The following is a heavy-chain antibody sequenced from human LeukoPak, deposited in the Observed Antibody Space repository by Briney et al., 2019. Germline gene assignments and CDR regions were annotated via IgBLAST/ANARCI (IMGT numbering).Heavy chain of an antibody. CDR2: ISAYNGNT. CDR1: GYTFTSYG. Sequence: ASVKVSCKASGYTFTSYGISWVRQAPGQGLERMGWISAYNGNTNYAQKLQGRVTMTTDTSTSTAYMELRSLRSDDTAVYYCARGATVVTLTGGPLTYYMDVWGKGTTVTVSS. D-gene: IGHD4-23*01. CDR3: ARGATVVTLTGGPLTYYMDV. J-gene: IGHJ6*03. V-gene: IGHV1-18*01.